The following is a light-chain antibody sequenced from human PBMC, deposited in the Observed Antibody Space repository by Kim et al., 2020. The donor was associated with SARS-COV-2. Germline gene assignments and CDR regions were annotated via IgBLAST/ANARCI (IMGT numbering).Light chain of an antibody. CDR2: SAF. J-gene: IGKJ4*01. CDR1: QGINSN. CDR3: QQHHSFPLT. V-gene: IGKV1-9*01. Sequence: AAVGDTVTMTCRASQGINSNLAWYQQRPGKAPSRLIYSAFTLHSGVPSRFSGSGSGTDFTLPITSLQPEDFATYHCQQHHSFPLTFGGGTKVDIK.